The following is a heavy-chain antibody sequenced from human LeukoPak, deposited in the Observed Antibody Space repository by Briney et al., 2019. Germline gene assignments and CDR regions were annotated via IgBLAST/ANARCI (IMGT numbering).Heavy chain of an antibody. J-gene: IGHJ4*02. Sequence: GASVKVSCKASGGTFSSYAISWVRQAPGQGLEWMGRIIPIFGTANYAQKFQGRVTMTRDTSTSTVYMELSSLRSDDTAIYYCARSVKMPTIVHWGQGTLVTVSS. D-gene: IGHD5-24*01. CDR1: GGTFSSYA. CDR2: IIPIFGTA. V-gene: IGHV1-69*05. CDR3: ARSVKMPTIVH.